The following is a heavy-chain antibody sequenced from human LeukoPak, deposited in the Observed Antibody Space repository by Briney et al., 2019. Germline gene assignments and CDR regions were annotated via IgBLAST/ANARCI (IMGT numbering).Heavy chain of an antibody. D-gene: IGHD2-15*01. V-gene: IGHV3-23*01. CDR1: GFTFSSYA. CDR2: ISGSGGST. Sequence: GGSLRLSCAASGFTFSSYAMSWVRQAPGKGLEWVSAISGSGGSTYYADSVKGRFTISRDNSKNTLYLQMNSLRAEDTALYYCAKGGYCSGGSCYDDYWGQGTLVTVSS. J-gene: IGHJ4*02. CDR3: AKGGYCSGGSCYDDY.